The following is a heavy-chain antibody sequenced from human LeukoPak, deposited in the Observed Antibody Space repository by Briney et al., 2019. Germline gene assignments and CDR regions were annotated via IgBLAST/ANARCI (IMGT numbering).Heavy chain of an antibody. V-gene: IGHV3-48*03. J-gene: IGHJ4*02. CDR3: AREETGDYFDY. CDR1: GFTFSSYV. CDR2: ITRSGNTI. D-gene: IGHD1-1*01. Sequence: SGGSLRLSCAASGFTFSSYVMNWVRQSPGKGLEWISYITRSGNTIYYADSVKGRFTISRDNGKNSLYLQMNSLRAEDTAVYYCAREETGDYFDYWGQGTLVTVSS.